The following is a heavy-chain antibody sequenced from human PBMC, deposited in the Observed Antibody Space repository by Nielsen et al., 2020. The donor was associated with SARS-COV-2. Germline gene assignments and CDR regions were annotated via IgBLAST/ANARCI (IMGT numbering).Heavy chain of an antibody. CDR3: ARDRLWVGEVS. J-gene: IGHJ5*02. Sequence: GESLKISCAASGFTFSSYGMHWVCQAPGKGLEWVAVISSDGNKKNYADSVKGRFTISRDNSKSTLYLQMNSLRPDDTAVYFCARDRLWVGEVSWGQGTLVTVSS. CDR2: ISSDGNKK. V-gene: IGHV3-30-3*01. CDR1: GFTFSSYG. D-gene: IGHD3-10*01.